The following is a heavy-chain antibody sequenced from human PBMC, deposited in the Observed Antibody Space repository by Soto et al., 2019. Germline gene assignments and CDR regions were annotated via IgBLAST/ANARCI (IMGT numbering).Heavy chain of an antibody. Sequence: QLQLQESGSGLVKPSQTLSLTCGISGGSISGSTYSWNWIRQPPGKGLEWIGHIYHSGVTNYNPSLKSRVTXAXXXSXXEFSLKLSSVTAADTAVYYCARGSNRNGYYEGFDNWGQGPLATVSS. CDR1: GGSISGSTYS. J-gene: IGHJ5*02. CDR3: ARGSNRNGYYEGFDN. V-gene: IGHV4-30-2*01. CDR2: IYHSGVT. D-gene: IGHD3-22*01.